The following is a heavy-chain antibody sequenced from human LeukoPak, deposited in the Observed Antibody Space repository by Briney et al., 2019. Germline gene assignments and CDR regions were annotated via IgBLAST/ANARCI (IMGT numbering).Heavy chain of an antibody. CDR2: INSSGSS. CDR1: GVSITTYY. Sequence: MASETLSLTCTVSGVSITTYYWSWVRQPAGKGLEWIGRINSSGSSTSNTSLKSRITMSIDTSKNQFSLNLNSVTAADTAVYYCARDPLAATGRDDYWGLGILSPSPQ. CDR3: ARDPLAATGRDDY. J-gene: IGHJ4*02. V-gene: IGHV4-4*07. D-gene: IGHD6-13*01.